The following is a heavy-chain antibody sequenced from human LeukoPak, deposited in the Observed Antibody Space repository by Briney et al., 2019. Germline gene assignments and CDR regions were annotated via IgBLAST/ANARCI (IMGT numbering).Heavy chain of an antibody. CDR2: ISSSGSTI. CDR1: GFTFSSYE. CDR3: ARGVKGVLRYFDWIPHNWFDP. Sequence: QPGGSLRLSCAASGFTFSSYEMNWVSQAPGKGLEWVSYISSSGSTIYYADSMKGRFTISRDNAKNSLYLQMNSLRAEDTAVYYCARGVKGVLRYFDWIPHNWFDPWGQGTLVTVSS. J-gene: IGHJ5*02. V-gene: IGHV3-48*03. D-gene: IGHD3-9*01.